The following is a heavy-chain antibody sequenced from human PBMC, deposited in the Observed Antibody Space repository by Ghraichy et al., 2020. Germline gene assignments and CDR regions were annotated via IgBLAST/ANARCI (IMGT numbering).Heavy chain of an antibody. J-gene: IGHJ6*02. D-gene: IGHD3-22*01. V-gene: IGHV4-34*01. CDR3: AATTRSGYYTGYYYYGLDV. Sequence: SQNLSLTCAVYGGSFSGYYWSWIRQPPGKGLEWIGEINHSGSTNYNPSLKSRVTISVDTSKNQFSLKLSSVTAADTAVYYCAATTRSGYYTGYYYYGLDVWGQGTTVTVSS. CDR1: GGSFSGYY. CDR2: INHSGST.